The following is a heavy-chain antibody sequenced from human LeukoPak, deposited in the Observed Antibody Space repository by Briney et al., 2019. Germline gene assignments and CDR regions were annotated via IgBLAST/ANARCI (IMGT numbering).Heavy chain of an antibody. V-gene: IGHV3-21*04. J-gene: IGHJ4*02. Sequence: PGGSLRLSCAASGFTFSSFTMNWVRQAPGKGLEWVSSISTSSSYIYYADSVKGRFTISRDNAKNTLYLQMNSLRAEDTAVYYCARDDVAAVVGWGQGTLVTVSS. CDR3: ARDDVAAVVG. CDR2: ISTSSSYI. CDR1: GFTFSSFT. D-gene: IGHD2-15*01.